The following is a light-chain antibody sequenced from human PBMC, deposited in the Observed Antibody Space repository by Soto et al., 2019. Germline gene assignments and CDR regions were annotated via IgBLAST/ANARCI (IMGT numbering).Light chain of an antibody. Sequence: DIQMTQSPSTLSASVGDRVTITCRASQSISSWLAWYQQKPGKAPKLLIYKASTLESGVPSNFSATVSGTEFSLTITSLQPEDFATYYCQQLFDSPITFGQGTRLEIK. CDR1: QSISSW. V-gene: IGKV1-5*03. J-gene: IGKJ5*01. CDR3: QQLFDSPIT. CDR2: KAS.